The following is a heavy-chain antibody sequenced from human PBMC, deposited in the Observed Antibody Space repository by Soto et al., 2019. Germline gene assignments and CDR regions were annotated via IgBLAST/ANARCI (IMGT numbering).Heavy chain of an antibody. CDR3: ARRIVRGGFDI. J-gene: IGHJ3*02. CDR2: IYDTWTT. Sequence: QVQLQEAGPGLVTPSQTLSLTCTVAGGSMSENDYYWSWLRQSPGQGLQWIGYIYDTWTTSYSPSIKSRVTMSADTSRNQFSLKLTFVTAADTALYFCARRIVRGGFDIWGQGTLVTVSS. D-gene: IGHD3-10*02. CDR1: GGSMSENDYY. V-gene: IGHV4-30-4*01.